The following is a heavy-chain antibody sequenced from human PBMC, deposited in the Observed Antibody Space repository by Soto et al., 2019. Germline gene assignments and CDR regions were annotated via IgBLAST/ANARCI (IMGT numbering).Heavy chain of an antibody. CDR2: INPSGGST. CDR1: GYTFTSYY. Sequence: ASVKVSCKASGYTFTSYYMHWVRQAPGQGLEWMGIINPSGGSTNYAQKFQGRVTVTRDTSASTAYLELSSLTSEDTAVYYCAREPRHTVYFDYWGLGSLVTVSS. CDR3: AREPRHTVYFDY. V-gene: IGHV1-46*01. J-gene: IGHJ4*02.